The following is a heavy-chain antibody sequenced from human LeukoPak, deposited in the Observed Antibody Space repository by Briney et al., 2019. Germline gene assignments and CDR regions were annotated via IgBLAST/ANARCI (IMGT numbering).Heavy chain of an antibody. D-gene: IGHD3-9*01. CDR2: INLRGST. CDR3: ARQIDPWAPFDP. CDR1: GGSFNDYY. V-gene: IGHV4-34*01. Sequence: SETLSLTCAVYGGSFNDYYWNWIRQPPGKGLEWIGEINLRGSTTYNPSLKSRVTISLDESKNQFSLKLSSVTAADTAVYYCARQIDPWAPFDPWGQGTLVTVSS. J-gene: IGHJ5*02.